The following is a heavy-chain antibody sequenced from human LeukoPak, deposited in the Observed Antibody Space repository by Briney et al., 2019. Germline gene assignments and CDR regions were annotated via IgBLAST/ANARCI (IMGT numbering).Heavy chain of an antibody. CDR2: IKGIGPTT. V-gene: IGHV3-11*04. D-gene: IGHD3-16*01. CDR1: GFTFSDYY. J-gene: IGHJ6*03. CDR3: ARAGELRYMDV. Sequence: KAGGSLRLSCAASGFTFSDYYMSWIRQAPGKGLEWVSTIKGIGPTTYYADSLKGRFTISRDNAKNSLFLQMGSLRADDTAIYYCARAGELRYMDVWGKGTAVTVSS.